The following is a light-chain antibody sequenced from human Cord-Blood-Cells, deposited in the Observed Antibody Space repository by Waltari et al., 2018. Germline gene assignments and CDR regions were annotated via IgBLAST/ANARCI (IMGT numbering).Light chain of an antibody. Sequence: VVTQSPAPPPLTTGGTATLSCRASQRVSSYLAWYQQKPGQAPRLLIYDASNRATGIPARFSGSGSGTDFTLTISSLEPEDFAVYYCQQRSNWPLTFGGGTKVEIK. CDR3: QQRSNWPLT. CDR2: DAS. V-gene: IGKV3-11*01. CDR1: QRVSSY. J-gene: IGKJ4*01.